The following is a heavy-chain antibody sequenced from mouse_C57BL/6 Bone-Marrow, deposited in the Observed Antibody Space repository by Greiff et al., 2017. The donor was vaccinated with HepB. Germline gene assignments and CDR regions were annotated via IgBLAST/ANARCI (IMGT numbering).Heavy chain of an antibody. CDR3: AILNYYGSSSAMDY. D-gene: IGHD1-1*01. V-gene: IGHV2-6*01. CDR1: GFSLTSYG. Sequence: QVQLQQSGPGLVAPSQSLSITCTVSGFSLTSYGVDWVRQSPGKGLEWLGVIWGVGSTNYNSALKSRLSISKDNSKSQVVLKMNSLQTDDTAMYYCAILNYYGSSSAMDYWGQGTSVTVSS. CDR2: IWGVGST. J-gene: IGHJ4*01.